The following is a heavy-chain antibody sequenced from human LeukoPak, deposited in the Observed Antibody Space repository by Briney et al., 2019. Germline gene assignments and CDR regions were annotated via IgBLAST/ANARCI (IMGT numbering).Heavy chain of an antibody. J-gene: IGHJ4*02. D-gene: IGHD2/OR15-2a*01. CDR2: IYWDDDK. CDR3: AHRRGNGDQPLLSIFDY. CDR1: GFSLRSSGVG. Sequence: SGPTLVNPTQTLTLTCTFSGFSLRSSGVGVGWIRQPPGKALEWLALIYWDDDKRYSSSLKGRLTITKDTSKNQVVLTMANMDPVDTATYYCAHRRGNGDQPLLSIFDYWGQGTLVTVSS. V-gene: IGHV2-5*02.